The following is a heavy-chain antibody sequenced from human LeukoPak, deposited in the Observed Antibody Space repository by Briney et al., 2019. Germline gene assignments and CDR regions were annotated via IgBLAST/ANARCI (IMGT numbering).Heavy chain of an antibody. CDR3: ARDLRYYYGYSDY. CDR1: GFTFSSYL. V-gene: IGHV3-7*01. CDR2: IKQYGSEK. J-gene: IGHJ4*02. Sequence: GGSLRLSCAASGFTFSSYLMSWVRQAPGKGLEWVANIKQYGSEKYYVDSVKGRFTISRDNAKNSLYLQMNSLRAEDTAVYYCARDLRYYYGYSDYWGQGTLVTVSS. D-gene: IGHD3-10*01.